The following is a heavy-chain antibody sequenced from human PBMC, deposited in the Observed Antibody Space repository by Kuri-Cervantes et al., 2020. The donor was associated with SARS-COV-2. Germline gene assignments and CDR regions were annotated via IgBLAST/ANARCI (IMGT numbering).Heavy chain of an antibody. Sequence: GGSLRLSCAASGFTFSSYAMHWVRQAPGKGLKWVAVISYDGSNKYYADSVKGRFTISRDNSKNTLYLQMNSLRAEDTAVYYCARVGSSSWYFDYWGQGTLVTVSS. CDR2: ISYDGSNK. V-gene: IGHV3-30-3*01. CDR1: GFTFSSYA. J-gene: IGHJ4*02. CDR3: ARVGSSSWYFDY. D-gene: IGHD6-13*01.